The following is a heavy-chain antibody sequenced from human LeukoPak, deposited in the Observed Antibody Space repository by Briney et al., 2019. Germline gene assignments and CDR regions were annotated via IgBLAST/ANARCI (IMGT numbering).Heavy chain of an antibody. CDR2: INTNTGNP. CDR1: GYTFTSYA. J-gene: IGHJ5*02. D-gene: IGHD1-26*01. CDR3: ARSHSGSYPRPFDP. Sequence: ASVKVSCKASGYTFTSYAMNWVRQAPGQGLEWTGWINTNTGNPTYAQGFTGRFVFSLDTSVSTAYLQISSLKAEDTAVYYCARSHSGSYPRPFDPWGQGTLVTVSS. V-gene: IGHV7-4-1*02.